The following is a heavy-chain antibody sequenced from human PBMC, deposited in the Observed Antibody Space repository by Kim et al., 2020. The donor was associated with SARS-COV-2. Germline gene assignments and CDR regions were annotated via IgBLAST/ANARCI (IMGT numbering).Heavy chain of an antibody. CDR1: GGSISSSSYY. V-gene: IGHV4-39*01. Sequence: SETLSLTCTVSGGSISSSSYYWGWIRQPPGKGLEWIGSIYYSGSTYYNPSLKSRVTISVDTSKNQFSLKLSSVTAADTAVYYCARRLLLYGTFQHWGQGTLVTVSS. J-gene: IGHJ1*01. CDR3: ARRLLLYGTFQH. CDR2: IYYSGST. D-gene: IGHD3-10*01.